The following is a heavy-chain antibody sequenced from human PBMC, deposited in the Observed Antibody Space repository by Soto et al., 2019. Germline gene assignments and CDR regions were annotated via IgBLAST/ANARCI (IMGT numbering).Heavy chain of an antibody. J-gene: IGHJ4*02. V-gene: IGHV3-21*01. CDR3: ARDLVGATI. CDR1: GFTFSSYS. D-gene: IGHD1-26*01. CDR2: ISSSSNYI. Sequence: EMQLVESGGGLVKPGGSLRLSCAASGFTFSSYSMNWVHQAPGKGLEWVSSISSSSNYIYYADSVKGRFTISRDNAKNSLYLQMNSLRAEDTAVYYCARDLVGATIWGQGTLVTVSS.